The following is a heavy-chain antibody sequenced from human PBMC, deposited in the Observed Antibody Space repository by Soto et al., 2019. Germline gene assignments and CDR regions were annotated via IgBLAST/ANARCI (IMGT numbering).Heavy chain of an antibody. CDR3: ARTYYYDSSGPNWFDP. Sequence: SETLSLTCTVSGGSISSYYWSWIRQPPGKGLEWIGYIYYSGSTNYNPSLKSRVTISVDTSKNQFSLKLSSVTAADTAVYYCARTYYYDSSGPNWFDPWGQGTLVTVS. J-gene: IGHJ5*02. CDR2: IYYSGST. D-gene: IGHD3-22*01. V-gene: IGHV4-59*12. CDR1: GGSISSYY.